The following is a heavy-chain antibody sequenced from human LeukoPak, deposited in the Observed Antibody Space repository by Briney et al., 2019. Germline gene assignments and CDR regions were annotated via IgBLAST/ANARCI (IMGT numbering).Heavy chain of an antibody. J-gene: IGHJ4*01. V-gene: IGHV4-59*08. Sequence: TSETLSLTCTVSGGSISSYYWSWIRQPTGKGLEWIGYIYYSGSTNYNPSLKSRGTISVDTSKKQFSLKPSSVTAANTAVYYCARHMGLGYTYFYPYFDYWGQGTLVTVSS. CDR1: GGSISSYY. CDR3: ARHMGLGYTYFYPYFDY. D-gene: IGHD1-1*01. CDR2: IYYSGST.